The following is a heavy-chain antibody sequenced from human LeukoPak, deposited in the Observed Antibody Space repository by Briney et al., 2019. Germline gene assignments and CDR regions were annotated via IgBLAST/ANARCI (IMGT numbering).Heavy chain of an antibody. D-gene: IGHD3-3*01. J-gene: IGHJ5*02. CDR1: GYTFTSYG. CDR2: ISAYNGNT. V-gene: IGHV1-18*01. CDR3: ARGILRQNWFDP. Sequence: ASVTVSCMASGYTFTSYGISWVRQAPGQGLEWMGWISAYNGNTNYAQKLQGRVTMTTDTSTSTAYMELRSLRSDDTAVYYCARGILRQNWFDPWGQGTLVTVSS.